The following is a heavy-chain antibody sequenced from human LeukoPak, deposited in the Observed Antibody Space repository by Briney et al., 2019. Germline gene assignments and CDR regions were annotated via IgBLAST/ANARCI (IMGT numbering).Heavy chain of an antibody. J-gene: IGHJ5*02. CDR3: ASSSAAPNNWFDP. V-gene: IGHV1-69*13. CDR2: IIPIFGTA. CDR1: GGTFSSYA. Sequence: GASVKVSCKASGGTFSSYAISWVRQAPGQGLEWMGGIIPIFGTANYAQKFQGRVTITADESTSTAYMELSSLRSEDTAVYYCASSSAAPNNWFDPWGQGTLVTVSS. D-gene: IGHD2-15*01.